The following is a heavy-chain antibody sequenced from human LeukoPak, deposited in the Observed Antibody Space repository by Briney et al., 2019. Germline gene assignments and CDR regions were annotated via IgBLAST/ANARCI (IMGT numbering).Heavy chain of an antibody. CDR3: ARGRKNFWSGYAAPDYYYMDV. CDR2: IYYSGST. Sequence: PSETLSLTCTVSGGSISSHYWCWIRQPPGKGMERIGYIYYSGSTNYYPSLKSRVTIAVDTSKNQFSLKLSSVTAADTAVYYCARGRKNFWSGYAAPDYYYMDVWGKGTTVTVSS. J-gene: IGHJ6*03. CDR1: GGSISSHY. D-gene: IGHD3-3*01. V-gene: IGHV4-59*11.